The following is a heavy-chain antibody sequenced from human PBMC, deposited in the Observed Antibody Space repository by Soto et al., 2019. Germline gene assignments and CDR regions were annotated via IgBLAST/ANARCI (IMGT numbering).Heavy chain of an antibody. D-gene: IGHD2-15*01. V-gene: IGHV3-30-3*01. CDR1: GFTFSSYA. CDR2: ISYDGSNK. J-gene: IGHJ3*02. Sequence: PRGSLRLSCAASGFTFSSYAMHWVRQAPGKGLEWVAVISYDGSNKDYADSVKGRFTISRDNSKNTLYLQMNSLRAEDTAVYYCARESTVVNSLSAFDIWGQGTMVTFAS. CDR3: ARESTVVNSLSAFDI.